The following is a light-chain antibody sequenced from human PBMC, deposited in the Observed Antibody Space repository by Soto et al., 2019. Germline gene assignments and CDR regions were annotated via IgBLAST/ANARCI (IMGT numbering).Light chain of an antibody. CDR2: EVS. V-gene: IGLV2-14*01. J-gene: IGLJ3*02. CDR1: SSDIGGYDY. CDR3: NSYASSRTPV. Sequence: QSALTQPASVSGSPGQSITISCTGTSSDIGGYDYVSWYQQHPGTAPKLMIYEVSNRPSGVSNRFSGSKSGNTASLTISGLQAEDEAIYYCNSYASSRTPVFGGGTNLTVL.